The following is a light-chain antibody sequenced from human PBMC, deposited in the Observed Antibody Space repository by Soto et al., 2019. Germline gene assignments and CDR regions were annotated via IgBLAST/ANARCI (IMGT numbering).Light chain of an antibody. CDR2: EVS. CDR3: SSYAGSNNLYV. V-gene: IGLV2-8*01. Sequence: QSALTQPPSAPGSPGQSVTISCTGTSSDVGGYNSVSWYQQHPGKAPKLMIYEVSKRPSGVPDRFSGSKSGNTASLTVSGLQAEDEADYYCSSYAGSNNLYVFGTGTKLTVL. CDR1: SSDVGGYNS. J-gene: IGLJ1*01.